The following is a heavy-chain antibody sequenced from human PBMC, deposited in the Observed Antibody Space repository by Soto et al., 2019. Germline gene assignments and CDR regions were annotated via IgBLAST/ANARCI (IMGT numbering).Heavy chain of an antibody. CDR3: ARDKGQQLVSPLYYYMDV. V-gene: IGHV3-7*01. D-gene: IGHD6-13*01. J-gene: IGHJ6*03. Sequence: GSLRLSCAASGFTFSSYWMSWVRQAPGKGLEWVANIKQDGSEKYYVDSVKGRFTISRDNAKNSLYLQMNSLRAEDTAVYYCARDKGQQLVSPLYYYMDVWGKGTTVTVSS. CDR1: GFTFSSYW. CDR2: IKQDGSEK.